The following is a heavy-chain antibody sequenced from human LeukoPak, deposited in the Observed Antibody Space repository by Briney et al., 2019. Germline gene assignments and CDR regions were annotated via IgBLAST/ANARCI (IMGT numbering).Heavy chain of an antibody. D-gene: IGHD3-10*01. V-gene: IGHV3-7*01. J-gene: IGHJ4*02. CDR1: GFPFSSYW. CDR2: IKQEGSEK. Sequence: GGSLSLSCAASGFPFSSYWMSWARQAPGKGLQWVANIKQEGSEKYYMDSVKGRFTISRDNAKNSLYLQMNSLRAEDTAVYYCARDDYHASWSWGQGTLVTVSS. CDR3: ARDDYHASWS.